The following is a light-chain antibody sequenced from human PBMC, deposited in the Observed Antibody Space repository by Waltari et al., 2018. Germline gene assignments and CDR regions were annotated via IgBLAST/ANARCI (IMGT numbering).Light chain of an antibody. CDR1: QSLLYGNGFNY. V-gene: IGKV2-28*01. CDR3: MQGLQTPYT. Sequence: DIEMTQSPLSLPVTPGEPASISCRASQSLLYGNGFNYVDWYLQKPGQSPQLLIYLGSNRASGVSDRFRGSGSGTDFTLKISRVEAGDVGLYYCMQGLQTPYTFGRGTKLEIK. CDR2: LGS. J-gene: IGKJ2*01.